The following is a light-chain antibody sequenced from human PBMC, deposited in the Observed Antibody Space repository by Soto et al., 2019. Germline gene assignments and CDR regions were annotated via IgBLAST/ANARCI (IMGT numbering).Light chain of an antibody. CDR1: QQLLTSSTKHDY. J-gene: IGKJ1*01. Sequence: VMTQSPDSMAVSLGEGGPIPCKYRQQLLTSSTKHDYLAWYQQKPGQPPKLXFYWASTRESGVPDRFSGSGSGTDFTLTISSLQAEDVAGYYCQQYYTPSWTFGQGTKVDIK. V-gene: IGKV4-1*01. CDR2: WAS. CDR3: QQYYTPSWT.